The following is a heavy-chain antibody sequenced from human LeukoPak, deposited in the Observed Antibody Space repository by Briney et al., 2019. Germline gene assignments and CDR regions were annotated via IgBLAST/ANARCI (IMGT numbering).Heavy chain of an antibody. V-gene: IGHV4-39*01. CDR2: IYYSGTT. CDR3: ARHEAQDFDY. CDR1: GGSISSSNW. Sequence: SETLSLTCAVSGGSISSSNWWSWARQPPGKGLEWIGSIYYSGTTYYSSSLKSRVIISVDTSKNQFSLKLSSVTATDTAVYYCARHEAQDFDYWGQGTLVTVSS. J-gene: IGHJ4*02.